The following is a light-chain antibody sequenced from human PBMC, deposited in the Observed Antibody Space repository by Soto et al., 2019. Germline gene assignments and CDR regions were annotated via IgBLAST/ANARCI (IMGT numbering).Light chain of an antibody. J-gene: IGLJ2*01. CDR2: QVT. CDR3: TSYAGGNTVI. CDR1: SSNIGRNY. Sequence: QSVLTQPPSASGTPGQRVTILCSGSSSNIGRNYVNWYQHHPGKVPKLMISQVTQRPSGVPDRFSGSKSGNTASLTVSGLQSEDEADYYCTSYAGGNTVIFGGGTKLTVL. V-gene: IGLV2-8*01.